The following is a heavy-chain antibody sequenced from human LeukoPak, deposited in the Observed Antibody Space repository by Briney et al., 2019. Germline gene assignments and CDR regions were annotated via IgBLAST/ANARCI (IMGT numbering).Heavy chain of an antibody. CDR3: ASGVVRGDYFDY. J-gene: IGHJ4*02. D-gene: IGHD3-10*01. Sequence: GGSLRLSCAASGFTFSSYSMNWVRQAPGKGLEWVSSISSSSSYIYYADSVKGRFTISRDNAKNSLYLQMNSLRAEDTAVYYCASGVVRGDYFDYWGQGTLVTVSS. CDR2: ISSSSSYI. CDR1: GFTFSSYS. V-gene: IGHV3-21*01.